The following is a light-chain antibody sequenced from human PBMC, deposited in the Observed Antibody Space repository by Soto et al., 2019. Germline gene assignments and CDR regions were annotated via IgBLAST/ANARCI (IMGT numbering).Light chain of an antibody. V-gene: IGLV2-11*01. CDR3: CAYACFTPVL. Sequence: QSVLTQPRSVSGSPGQSVTISCTGTSSDVGGYTHVSWYQQLPGKAPKLIIYDVSKWPSGVPGRFSGSKSGNTASLTISGLQAEDEADYYCCAYACFTPVLFGGGTKLTVL. CDR2: DVS. CDR1: SSDVGGYTH. J-gene: IGLJ2*01.